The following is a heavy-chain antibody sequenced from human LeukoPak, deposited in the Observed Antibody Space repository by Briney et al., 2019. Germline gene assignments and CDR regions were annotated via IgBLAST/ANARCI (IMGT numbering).Heavy chain of an antibody. D-gene: IGHD6-19*01. CDR3: ARGPLAVAGNDY. CDR1: GFTVSSNY. V-gene: IGHV3-66*01. J-gene: IGHJ4*02. Sequence: PGGSLRLSCAASGFTVSSNYMSWVRQAPGKGLEWVSVIYSGGSTYYADSAKGRFAISRDNSKNTLYFQMNSLRAEDTAVYYCARGPLAVAGNDYWGQGTLVTVSS. CDR2: IYSGGST.